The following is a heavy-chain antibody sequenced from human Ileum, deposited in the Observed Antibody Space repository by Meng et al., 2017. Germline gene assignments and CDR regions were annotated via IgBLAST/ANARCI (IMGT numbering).Heavy chain of an antibody. J-gene: IGHJ4*02. CDR2: ISYDGSNK. CDR3: ARDRQWELTRGRFDY. D-gene: IGHD1-26*01. Sequence: SWVGLTRPGMSLPIPCSSPGFTFTSYAMHWVRQAPGKGLEWVAVISYDGSNKYYADSVKGRFTISRDNSKNTLYLQMNSLRAEDTAVYYCARDRQWELTRGRFDYWGQGTLVTVSS. V-gene: IGHV3-30*01. CDR1: GFTFTSYA.